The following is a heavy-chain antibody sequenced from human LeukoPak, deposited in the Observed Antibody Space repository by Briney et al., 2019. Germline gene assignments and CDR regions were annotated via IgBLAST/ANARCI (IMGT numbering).Heavy chain of an antibody. V-gene: IGHV3-48*03. CDR2: IRSSGSTI. J-gene: IGHJ4*02. CDR3: ARGNYYDNPLHITWEPPDY. D-gene: IGHD3-22*01. CDR1: GFTYRSYE. Sequence: GGSLRLLCAASGFTYRSYERNEVPQAPGMALEGVSYIRSSGSTIYYADSVKGRFTISRDNAKTSLYLQMNSLRSEDTAVYYCARGNYYDNPLHITWEPPDYWGQGTLVTVSS.